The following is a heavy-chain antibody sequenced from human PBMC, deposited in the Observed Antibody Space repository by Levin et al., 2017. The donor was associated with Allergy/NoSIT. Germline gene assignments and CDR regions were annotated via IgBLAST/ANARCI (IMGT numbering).Heavy chain of an antibody. J-gene: IGHJ6*03. CDR2: ISAYNGNT. CDR1: GYNFTNYG. D-gene: IGHD3-3*01. CDR3: ARFGIDFWCVYQKSWCYMDV. Sequence: ASVKVSCKASGYNFTNYGISWVRQAPGQGLEWMGWISAYNGNTNYAQKFQGRVTMTIQTSTNTAYMELRSRRSDDTAVYYCARFGIDFWCVYQKSWCYMDVWGQGTTVPFSS. V-gene: IGHV1-18*01.